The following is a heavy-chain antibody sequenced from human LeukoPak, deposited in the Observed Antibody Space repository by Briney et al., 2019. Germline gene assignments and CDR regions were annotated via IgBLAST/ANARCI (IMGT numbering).Heavy chain of an antibody. V-gene: IGHV4-61*02. CDR1: GGSISSGSYY. CDR3: ARRDLSGLLDY. CDR2: IYTSGST. D-gene: IGHD3-10*01. J-gene: IGHJ4*02. Sequence: SETLSLTCTVSGGSISSGSYYWSWIRQPAGKGLEWIGRIYTSGSTNYNPSLKSRVTISVDTSKNQFSLKLSSVTAADTAVYYCARRDLSGLLDYWGQGTLVTVSS.